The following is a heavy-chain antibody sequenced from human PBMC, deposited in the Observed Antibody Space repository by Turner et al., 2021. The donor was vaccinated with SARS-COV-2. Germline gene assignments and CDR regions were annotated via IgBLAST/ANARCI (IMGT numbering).Heavy chain of an antibody. CDR3: AKVGVSTLAFDI. Sequence: EVEQLESGGDLVPPGGYLRTSCADSGFTVSSYAMNWVRQGPGKGLEWVSAISGRGVSTYSADSVKGRFTISRDNSKNTLSLQMNSLRAEDTAVYYCAKVGVSTLAFDIWGQGTMVTVSS. V-gene: IGHV3-23*01. J-gene: IGHJ3*02. CDR1: GFTVSSYA. CDR2: ISGRGVST. D-gene: IGHD2-15*01.